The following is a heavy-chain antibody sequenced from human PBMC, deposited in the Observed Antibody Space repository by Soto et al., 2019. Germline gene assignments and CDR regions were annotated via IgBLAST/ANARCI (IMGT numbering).Heavy chain of an antibody. J-gene: IGHJ6*02. CDR2: INLNSGGT. CDR1: GYTFTGYY. Sequence: GASVKVSCKASGYTFTGYYMHWVRQAPGQGLECMGWINLNSGGTNYAQNFQGWVTMTRDTSINIAYMELSRLRFDDTAVYYCAIVPIFGCRSTSCYPYAMDVWGQGTTVTVSS. D-gene: IGHD2-2*01. V-gene: IGHV1-2*04. CDR3: AIVPIFGCRSTSCYPYAMDV.